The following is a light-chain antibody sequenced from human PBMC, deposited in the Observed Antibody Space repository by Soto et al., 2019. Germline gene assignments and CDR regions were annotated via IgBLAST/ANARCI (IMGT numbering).Light chain of an antibody. Sequence: QSALTQPRSVSGSPGQSVTISCTGTSSDVGGYNYVSWYQQHPGKAPKLMIYDVSKRPSGVPDRFSGSKSGNTASLTISGLQAEDEADYYGCSYAGSYTPDVFGTGTQLTVL. J-gene: IGLJ1*01. CDR1: SSDVGGYNY. V-gene: IGLV2-11*01. CDR2: DVS. CDR3: CSYAGSYTPDV.